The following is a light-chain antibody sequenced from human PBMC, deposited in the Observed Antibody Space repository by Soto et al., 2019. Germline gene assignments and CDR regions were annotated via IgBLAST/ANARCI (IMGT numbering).Light chain of an antibody. Sequence: DGVMTQSPLSLPVTPGEPASISCRSSQSLLHSNGNTYLDWYLQKPGQSPQLLIYLSFNRASGVPDRFSGSGTGTDFTLKISRVEAEDVGVYYCMQGLHGPWTFGQGTKVEIK. J-gene: IGKJ1*01. CDR2: LSF. V-gene: IGKV2-28*01. CDR1: QSLLHSNGNTY. CDR3: MQGLHGPWT.